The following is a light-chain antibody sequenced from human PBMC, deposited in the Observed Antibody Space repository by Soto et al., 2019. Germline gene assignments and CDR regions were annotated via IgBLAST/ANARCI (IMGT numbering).Light chain of an antibody. CDR2: DAS. Sequence: EIVLTQSPATLSLSPGERATLSCRASQSVYNYLAWYQLKPGQAPRRLIYDASNRAAGIPARFVASGSATDFTLTISSLEPEDFAFYYCQQRNNWPWTFGQGTKVEIK. V-gene: IGKV3-11*01. J-gene: IGKJ1*01. CDR1: QSVYNY. CDR3: QQRNNWPWT.